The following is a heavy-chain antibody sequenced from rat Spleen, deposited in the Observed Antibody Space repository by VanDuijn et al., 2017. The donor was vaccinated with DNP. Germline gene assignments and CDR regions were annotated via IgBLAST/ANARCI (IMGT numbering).Heavy chain of an antibody. J-gene: IGHJ3*01. CDR2: INMGSGGT. CDR1: GYTFTTYY. D-gene: IGHD1-1*01. Sequence: QVQLQQSGAELAKPGSSVMISCRASGYTFTTYYIGWIKQTTRQGLEYIGYINMGSGGTNYNEKFKGKATLTVGKSSSTAFLQLSSLTPDDSAVYYCAXGSDXXWFAXXXQGTLVXXSS. V-gene: IGHV1-43*01. CDR3: AXGSDXXWFAX.